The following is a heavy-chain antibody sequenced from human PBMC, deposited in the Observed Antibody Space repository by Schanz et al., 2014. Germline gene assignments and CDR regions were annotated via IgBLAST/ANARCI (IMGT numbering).Heavy chain of an antibody. J-gene: IGHJ4*02. CDR1: GLNFDYYG. V-gene: IGHV3-33*01. Sequence: QVQLVESGGGVVQPGRSLRLSCATSGLNFDYYGMNWVRQAPGKGLEWVAIIWYDGSNKYYADSVKGRFTISRDNSKNTPFLQMSSLRAEDTAVYYCARDGDFDYWGQGTLVTVSS. CDR2: IWYDGSNK. CDR3: ARDGDFDY.